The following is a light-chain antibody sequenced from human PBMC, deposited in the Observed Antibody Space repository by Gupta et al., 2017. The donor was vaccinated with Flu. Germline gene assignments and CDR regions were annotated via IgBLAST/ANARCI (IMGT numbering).Light chain of an antibody. CDR3: AAWDDSLNAWM. CDR1: SSNIGSNN. CDR2: FND. J-gene: IGLJ3*02. V-gene: IGLV1-44*01. Sequence: QSVLPQPPSASGPPGRRVTISCSGSSSNIGSNNVNWYQQRPGTAPKLLIYFNDQRPSGVPDRFSGSKYGTSASLAIXGXQAEDEXDYYCAAWDDSLNAWMFGGGTELTVL.